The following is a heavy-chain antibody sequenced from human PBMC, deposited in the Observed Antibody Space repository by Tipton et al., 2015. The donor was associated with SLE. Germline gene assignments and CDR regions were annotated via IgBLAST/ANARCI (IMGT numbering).Heavy chain of an antibody. D-gene: IGHD3-10*01. CDR3: ARGHNVLLWFGELLDHQGHYGMDV. Sequence: TLSLTCAVYGGSFSDYYWSWMRQPPGKGLEWIGEINHSGSTNYNPSLKSRVTISIDTSQNQFSLQLSSVTAADTAVYYCARGHNVLLWFGELLDHQGHYGMDVWGQGTTVTVSS. CDR2: INHSGST. V-gene: IGHV4-34*01. J-gene: IGHJ6*02. CDR1: GGSFSDYY.